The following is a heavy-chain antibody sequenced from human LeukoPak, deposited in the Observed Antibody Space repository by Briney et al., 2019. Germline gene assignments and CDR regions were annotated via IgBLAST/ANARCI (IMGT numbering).Heavy chain of an antibody. V-gene: IGHV1-2*02. Sequence: ASVKVSCKASGYTFTGYYMHWVRQAPGQGLEWMGWINPNSGGTNYAQKFQGRVTMTRDTSISTAYMELSRLRSDDTAVYYCAREVYSGYDYVLYGYRFDPWGQGTLVTVSS. CDR2: INPNSGGT. CDR3: AREVYSGYDYVLYGYRFDP. CDR1: GYTFTGYY. J-gene: IGHJ5*02. D-gene: IGHD5-12*01.